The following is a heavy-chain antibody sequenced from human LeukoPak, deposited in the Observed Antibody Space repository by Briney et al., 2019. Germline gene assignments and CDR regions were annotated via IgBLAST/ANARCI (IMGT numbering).Heavy chain of an antibody. CDR2: TSSSSSYI. CDR3: ARAAIVVVPAAILPEDY. D-gene: IGHD2-2*01. CDR1: GFTFSSYS. J-gene: IGHJ4*02. V-gene: IGHV3-21*01. Sequence: GGSLRLSCAASGFTFSSYSMNWVRQAPGKGLEWVSSTSSSSSYIYYADSVKGRFTISRDNGKNSLYLQMNSLRAEDTAVYYCARAAIVVVPAAILPEDYWGQGTLVTVSS.